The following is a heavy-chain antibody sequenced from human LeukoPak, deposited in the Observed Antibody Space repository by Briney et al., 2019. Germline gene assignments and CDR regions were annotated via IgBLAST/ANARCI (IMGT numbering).Heavy chain of an antibody. CDR2: IYSGNSDT. Sequence: GEPLQSSCKGSGYGFTSYWIGWARPTPAKGREWMGIIYSGNSDTRYSPPPQGQVTISADTSISTAYLQWSSLKASDTAMYYCARVHGRYYYDSSGYMRFYPHTYYFDYWGQGTLVTVSS. CDR3: ARVHGRYYYDSSGYMRFYPHTYYFDY. J-gene: IGHJ4*02. CDR1: GYGFTSYW. V-gene: IGHV5-51*01. D-gene: IGHD3-22*01.